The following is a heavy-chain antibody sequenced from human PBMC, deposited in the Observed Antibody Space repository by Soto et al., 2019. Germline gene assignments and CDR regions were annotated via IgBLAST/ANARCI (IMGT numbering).Heavy chain of an antibody. Sequence: QVHLVESGGGVVQPGRSLRLSCAAPELNFGSDVMHWVRQAPGRGLEWVAVISSDGTTTYYGDSVKGRFTVSRDNXXXXLXLEXXSXXXXXXXXXXXXRXLGAYSRLKSHGMDVWGRGTTVTVSS. CDR1: ELNFGSDV. D-gene: IGHD5-12*01. CDR3: XRXLGAYSRLKSHGMDV. J-gene: IGHJ6*02. V-gene: IGHV3-30*03. CDR2: ISSDGTTT.